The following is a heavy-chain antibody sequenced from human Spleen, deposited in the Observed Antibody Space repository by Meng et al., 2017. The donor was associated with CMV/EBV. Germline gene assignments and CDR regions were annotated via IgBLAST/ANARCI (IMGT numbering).Heavy chain of an antibody. D-gene: IGHD3-3*01. CDR2: INPNSGGT. Sequence: ASVKVSCKASGYTFTGHYVNWVRQAPGQGLEWMGWINPNSGGTDFAQRFQGRVTMTRDTSSSTVYMELSRLTSDDTAVYYCARAIRFLEIPGPYWGQGTLVTVSS. J-gene: IGHJ4*02. V-gene: IGHV1-2*02. CDR3: ARAIRFLEIPGPY. CDR1: GYTFTGHY.